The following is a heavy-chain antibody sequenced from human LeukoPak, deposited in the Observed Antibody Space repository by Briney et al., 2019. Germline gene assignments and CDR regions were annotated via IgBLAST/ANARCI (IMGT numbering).Heavy chain of an antibody. Sequence: SVKVSCKASGYTFTSYGISWVRQAPGQGLEWMGGIIPIFGTANYAQKFQGRVTITADESTSTAYMELSSLRSEDTAVYYCARAIVVVMPSTRYYFDYWGQGTLVTVSS. CDR3: ARAIVVVMPSTRYYFDY. V-gene: IGHV1-69*13. CDR2: IIPIFGTA. J-gene: IGHJ4*02. D-gene: IGHD3-22*01. CDR1: GYTFTSYG.